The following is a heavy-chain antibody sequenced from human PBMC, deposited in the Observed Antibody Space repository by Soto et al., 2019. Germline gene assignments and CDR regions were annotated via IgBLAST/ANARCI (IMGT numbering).Heavy chain of an antibody. V-gene: IGHV1-8*01. D-gene: IGHD3-10*01. CDR1: GYTFTSYD. Sequence: GASVKVSCKASGYTFTSYDINWVRQATGQGLEWMGWMNPNSGNTGYAQKFQGRVTMTRNTSISTAYMELSSLRSEDTAVYYCARRGALKAYYYYYMDVWGKGTTVTVSS. CDR3: ARRGALKAYYYYYMDV. CDR2: MNPNSGNT. J-gene: IGHJ6*03.